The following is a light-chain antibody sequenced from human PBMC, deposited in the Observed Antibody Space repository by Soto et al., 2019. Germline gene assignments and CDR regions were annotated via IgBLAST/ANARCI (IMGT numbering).Light chain of an antibody. V-gene: IGKV1-9*01. CDR3: QQVNWA. CDR2: AAS. CDR1: QDISGY. Sequence: IQLTQSPSSLSASVGDRVTITCRASQDISGYLAWYQQKPGKAPKALIYAASTLESGVPSRFSGSGSGTDFTLTICSLQPQDSATYYCQQVNWAFGQGTNVEIK. J-gene: IGKJ1*01.